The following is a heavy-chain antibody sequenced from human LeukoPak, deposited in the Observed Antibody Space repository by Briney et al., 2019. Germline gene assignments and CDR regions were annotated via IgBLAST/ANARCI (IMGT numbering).Heavy chain of an antibody. CDR3: ARVPQTWFGESLRYYYMDV. CDR2: INPNSGGT. Sequence: ATVKVSCKASGYTFTNYGLSWVRQAPGQGLEWMGWINPNSGGTNYAQKFQGRVTMTRDTSISTAYMELSRLRSDDTAVYYCARVPQTWFGESLRYYYMDVWGKGTTVTVSS. J-gene: IGHJ6*03. V-gene: IGHV1-2*02. CDR1: GYTFTNYG. D-gene: IGHD3-10*01.